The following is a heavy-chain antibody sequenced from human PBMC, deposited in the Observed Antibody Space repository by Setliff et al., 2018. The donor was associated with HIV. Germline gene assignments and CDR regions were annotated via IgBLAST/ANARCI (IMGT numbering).Heavy chain of an antibody. V-gene: IGHV4-39*01. J-gene: IGHJ4*02. CDR2: IYATGET. CDR3: ARQKGRRLWAFDS. CDR1: GDSIGSGGDF. Sequence: SETLSLTCIVSGDSIGSGGDFWWAWIRQPPGKGQEWIGSIYATGETFYKPSLKSRLSISVDTSKNQFSLKLTSMTVADTALYYCARQKGRRLWAFDSWGLGTLVTVSS. D-gene: IGHD3-16*01.